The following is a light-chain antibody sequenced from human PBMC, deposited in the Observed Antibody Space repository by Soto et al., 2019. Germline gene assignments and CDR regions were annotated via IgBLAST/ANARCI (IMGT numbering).Light chain of an antibody. J-gene: IGLJ2*01. V-gene: IGLV1-51*01. CDR1: SSNVGSNY. Sequence: QSVLTQPPSVSAAPGQKVTISCSGSSSNVGSNYVSWYQQLPGTAPKLLIYDNNKRPSGIPDRFSGSKSGTSATPDITGLQTGDEADYYCATWDRSLSVYVLFGRGTKLTVL. CDR2: DNN. CDR3: ATWDRSLSVYVL.